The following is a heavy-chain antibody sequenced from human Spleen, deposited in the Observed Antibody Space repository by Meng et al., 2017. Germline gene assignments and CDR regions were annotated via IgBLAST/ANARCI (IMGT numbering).Heavy chain of an antibody. CDR3: ARDRAASNDYSDY. D-gene: IGHD6-13*01. CDR1: GYTFTSYA. CDR2: INGANGKT. J-gene: IGHJ4*02. V-gene: IGHV1-3*01. Sequence: QVQLVQSGSELEKPGASVKVSCKASGYTFTSYAMSWVRQAPGQGLEWMGWINGANGKTEYAQRFHGRITISRDTSANLAFMHLRSLRSEDTAVYYCARDRAASNDYSDYWGPGTLVTVSS.